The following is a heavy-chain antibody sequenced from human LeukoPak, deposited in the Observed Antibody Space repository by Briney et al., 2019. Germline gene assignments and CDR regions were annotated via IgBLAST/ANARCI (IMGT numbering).Heavy chain of an antibody. CDR1: GGSMTSYC. J-gene: IGHJ4*02. V-gene: IGHV4-4*08. CDR2: ISASGST. CDR3: ASGYTNWWPLDY. Sequence: SETLSLTCGVSGGSMTSYCWSWIRQAPGKGLEWIGYISASGSTNYNPSPGSRLTISMDASKNQFSLSLTSVTAANTAVYYCASGYTNWWPLDYWGQGARVIVSS. D-gene: IGHD2-8*02.